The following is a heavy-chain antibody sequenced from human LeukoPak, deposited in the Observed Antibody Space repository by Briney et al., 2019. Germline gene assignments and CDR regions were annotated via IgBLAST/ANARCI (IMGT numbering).Heavy chain of an antibody. CDR2: INSDGSST. D-gene: IGHD6-13*01. V-gene: IGHV3-74*01. CDR3: ARRSAAKSAFDY. CDR1: GFTFNNYW. Sequence: GGSLRLSCAASGFTFNNYWMHWVRQAPGKGLVWVSRINSDGSSTTYADSVQGRFTVSRDNAKSTLYLQMNSLRVEDTAVYYCARRSAAKSAFDYWGQGTVVSVSS. J-gene: IGHJ4*02.